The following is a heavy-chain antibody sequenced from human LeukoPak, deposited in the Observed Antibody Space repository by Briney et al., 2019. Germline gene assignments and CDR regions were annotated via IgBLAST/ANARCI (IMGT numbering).Heavy chain of an antibody. Sequence: SETLSLTCTVSGGSISSYYRSWIRQPPGKGLEWIGYIYYSGSTNYNPSLKKRVTISVDTSKNQFSLKLTSETAADTAVYYCARGYYYQNYYFDYWGQGTLVTVSS. CDR1: GGSISSYY. CDR3: ARGYYYQNYYFDY. V-gene: IGHV4-59*01. J-gene: IGHJ4*02. CDR2: IYYSGST. D-gene: IGHD5-12*01.